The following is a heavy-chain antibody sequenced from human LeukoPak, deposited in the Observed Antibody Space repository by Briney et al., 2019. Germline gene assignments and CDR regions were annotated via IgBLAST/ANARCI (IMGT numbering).Heavy chain of an antibody. J-gene: IGHJ6*02. CDR3: VRDLVATIDHYYYGMDV. CDR2: IYNSVRT. V-gene: IGHV4-59*01. CDR1: GGXISSYY. Sequence: SETLSLSCTVSGGXISSYYCSWIRQPPGKGLEWIGYIYNSVRTNYNPSLKSRVTISVDTSKNQLSLKLSSVTAADTAVYFCVRDLVATIDHYYYGMDVWGQGTTVTVSS. D-gene: IGHD5-12*01.